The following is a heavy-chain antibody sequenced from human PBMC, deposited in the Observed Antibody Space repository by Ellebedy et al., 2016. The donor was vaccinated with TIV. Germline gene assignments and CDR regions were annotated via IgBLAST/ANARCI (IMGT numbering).Heavy chain of an antibody. J-gene: IGHJ5*02. CDR3: AAWIRFGDFIPFDP. Sequence: PGGSLRLSCEGFRFTVSSNFMTWVRQAPGKGLEWVSGIDSGGKTFYADSVKGRFTISRDTSKNTVFLQMTSLRPEDTAVYYCAAWIRFGDFIPFDPWGQGTLVTVSS. CDR2: IDSGGKT. V-gene: IGHV3-66*01. D-gene: IGHD3-10*01. CDR1: RFTVSSNF.